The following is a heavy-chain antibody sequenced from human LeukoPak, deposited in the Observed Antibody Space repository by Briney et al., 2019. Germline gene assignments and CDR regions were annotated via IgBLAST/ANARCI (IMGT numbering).Heavy chain of an antibody. CDR3: ARDPRAIAAAGNGIFDY. J-gene: IGHJ4*02. V-gene: IGHV3-30-3*01. D-gene: IGHD6-13*01. Sequence: QPGRSLRLSCAASGFTFSSYAMHWVRQAPGKGLEWVAVISYDGSNKYYADSVKGRFTISRDNSKNTLYLQMNSLRAEDTAMYYRARDPRAIAAAGNGIFDYWGQGNLVTVSS. CDR1: GFTFSSYA. CDR2: ISYDGSNK.